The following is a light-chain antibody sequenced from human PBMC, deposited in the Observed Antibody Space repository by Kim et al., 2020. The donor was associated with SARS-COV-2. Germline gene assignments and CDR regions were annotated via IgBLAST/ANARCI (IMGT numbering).Light chain of an antibody. CDR3: QQYNSYPIT. Sequence: DIQMTQSPASLSASVGDRVTITCRASQAINNSLGWFQQKPGKAPKSLIYGASSLQSGVPSKFSGGGSGTDFTLTIIDVQPEDFATYYCQQYNSYPITFGQGTRLEIK. CDR2: GAS. J-gene: IGKJ5*01. CDR1: QAINNS. V-gene: IGKV1-16*02.